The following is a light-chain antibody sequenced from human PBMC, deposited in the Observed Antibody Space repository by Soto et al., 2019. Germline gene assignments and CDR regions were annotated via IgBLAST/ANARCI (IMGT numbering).Light chain of an antibody. CDR1: QSVSSSS. CDR3: HQYGTSPPT. CDR2: GAS. Sequence: EIVLTQSPGTLSLSPGERATLSCRASQSVSSSSLAWYQQKPGQAPRLLIYGASSRATGIPDSFSGSGSGTDFTLTISRLETEDFAVYYCHQYGTSPPTFGGGTKVEIK. V-gene: IGKV3-20*01. J-gene: IGKJ4*01.